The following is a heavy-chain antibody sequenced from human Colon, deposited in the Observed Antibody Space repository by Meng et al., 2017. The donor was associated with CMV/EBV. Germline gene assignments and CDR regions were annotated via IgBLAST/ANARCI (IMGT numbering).Heavy chain of an antibody. V-gene: IGHV3-66*01. CDR2: VSPGGTA. J-gene: IGHJ6*02. D-gene: IGHD3-3*01. CDR3: ARDGRGGDLGWFHYYGMDV. CDR1: GSTITNNY. Sequence: GESLKISCAASGSTITNNYMSWVRQAPGKGLEWVSVVSPGGTAYYADSVKGRFTISRDISSNTVHLQMDSLTAEDTAVYYCARDGRGGDLGWFHYYGMDVWGQETTVTVSS.